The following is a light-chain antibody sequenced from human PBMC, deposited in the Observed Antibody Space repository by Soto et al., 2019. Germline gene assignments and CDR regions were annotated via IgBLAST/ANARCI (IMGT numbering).Light chain of an antibody. Sequence: QSVLTQPASVSGSPGQSIAISCTGSSSDVGIYNYVSWYQQHPGKVPKLIIYEVSNRPSGVSNRFSGSKTGNTASLIISGLQAEDEADYYCSSYTSTSSYVFGSGTQLTVL. CDR2: EVS. CDR1: SSDVGIYNY. J-gene: IGLJ7*01. V-gene: IGLV2-14*01. CDR3: SSYTSTSSYV.